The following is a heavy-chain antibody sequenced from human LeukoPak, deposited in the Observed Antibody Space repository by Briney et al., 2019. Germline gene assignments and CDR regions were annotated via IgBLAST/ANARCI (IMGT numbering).Heavy chain of an antibody. D-gene: IGHD3-9*01. CDR3: ARGLYDILTGYTWDDAFDL. V-gene: IGHV7-4-1*02. Sequence: ASVKVSCKASGYTFTRYAMNWVRQAPGQGLEWMGWINTNTGNPTYAQGFTGRFVFSLDTSVSTAYLQISSLKAEDTAVYYCARGLYDILTGYTWDDAFDLWGQGTMVIVSS. J-gene: IGHJ3*01. CDR1: GYTFTRYA. CDR2: INTNTGNP.